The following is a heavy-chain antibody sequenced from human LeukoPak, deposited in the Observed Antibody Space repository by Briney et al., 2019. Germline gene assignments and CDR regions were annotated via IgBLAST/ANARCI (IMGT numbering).Heavy chain of an antibody. Sequence: PSETLSLTCTVSGGSISTYYWSWIRQPAGKGLEWIGRIYSSGSTNYNPSLESRVTMSVDTSQNQLSLKLSSVTAADTAVYYCVRESLVVFPYWFDPWGQGTLVTVSS. V-gene: IGHV4-4*07. D-gene: IGHD2-2*01. CDR3: VRESLVVFPYWFDP. CDR1: GGSISTYY. CDR2: IYSSGST. J-gene: IGHJ5*02.